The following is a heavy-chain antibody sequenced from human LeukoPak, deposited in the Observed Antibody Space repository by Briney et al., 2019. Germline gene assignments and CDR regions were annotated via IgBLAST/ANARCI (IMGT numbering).Heavy chain of an antibody. CDR3: ARDAPFPRAISGVAHGGNWFDP. D-gene: IGHD3-3*01. CDR2: ISSSSSYI. Sequence: MPGGSLRLSCAASGFTFSSYSMNWVRQAPGKGLEWVSSISSSSSYIYYADSVKGRFTISRDNAKNSLYLQMNSLRAEDTAVYYCARDAPFPRAISGVAHGGNWFDPWGQGTLVTVSS. V-gene: IGHV3-21*01. CDR1: GFTFSSYS. J-gene: IGHJ5*02.